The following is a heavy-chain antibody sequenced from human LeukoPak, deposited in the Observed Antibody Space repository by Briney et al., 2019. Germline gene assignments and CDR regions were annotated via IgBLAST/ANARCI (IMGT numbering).Heavy chain of an antibody. Sequence: SSETLSLTCTVSGGSISSYYWSWIRQPAGKGLEWIGRIYTSGSTNYNPSLKSRVTISVDTSKNQFSLKLSSVTAADTAVYYCASALGCGGDCYPYYFDYWGQGTLVTVSS. V-gene: IGHV4-4*07. D-gene: IGHD2-21*02. CDR1: GGSISSYY. J-gene: IGHJ4*02. CDR3: ASALGCGGDCYPYYFDY. CDR2: IYTSGST.